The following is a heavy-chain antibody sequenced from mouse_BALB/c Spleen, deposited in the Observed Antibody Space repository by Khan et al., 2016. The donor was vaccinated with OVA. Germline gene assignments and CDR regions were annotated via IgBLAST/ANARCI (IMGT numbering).Heavy chain of an antibody. J-gene: IGHJ1*01. Sequence: QIQLVQSGPELKKPGETVKISCKASGYTFTDYSLHWVKQAPGKGLKWMGWINTETGEPTYADDFKGRFAFSLETSASTAYLQINNLRHEDTAIYVCAKGYWYFDDWGEGTPVTVSS. V-gene: IGHV9-2-1*01. CDR2: INTETGEP. CDR1: GYTFTDYS. CDR3: AKGYWYFDD.